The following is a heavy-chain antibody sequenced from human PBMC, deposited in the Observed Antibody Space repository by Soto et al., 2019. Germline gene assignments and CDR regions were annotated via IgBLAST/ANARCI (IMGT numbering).Heavy chain of an antibody. CDR1: GGSISSGDYY. CDR2: IYYSGST. J-gene: IGHJ1*01. Sequence: SETLSLTCPVSGGSISSGDYYWSWIRQPPGKGLEWIGYIYYSGSTYYNPSLKSRVTISLDTSKNQFSLKLSSVTAADTAVYYCARAILWRSSGYFQHWGQGTLVTVSS. V-gene: IGHV4-30-4*01. CDR3: ARAILWRSSGYFQH. D-gene: IGHD2-21*01.